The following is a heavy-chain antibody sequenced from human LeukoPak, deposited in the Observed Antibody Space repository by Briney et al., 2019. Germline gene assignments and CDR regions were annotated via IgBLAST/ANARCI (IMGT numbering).Heavy chain of an antibody. J-gene: IGHJ5*02. CDR1: GFTFSSYA. CDR2: ISGSGAST. Sequence: AGGSLRLSCAASGFTFSSYAMSWVRQAPGKGLEWLSAISGSGASTHYADSVRDRFTISRDNSKSTLYLQMNSLRADDTAVYYCTKEDPRFDPWGQGTLVTVSS. V-gene: IGHV3-23*01. CDR3: TKEDPRFDP.